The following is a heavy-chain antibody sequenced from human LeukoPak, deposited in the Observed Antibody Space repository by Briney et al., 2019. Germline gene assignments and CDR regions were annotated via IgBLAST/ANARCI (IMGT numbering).Heavy chain of an antibody. Sequence: ASVKVSCKASGYTFTSYYMHRVRQAPGQGLEWMGIINPSGGSTSYAQKFQGRVTMTRDMSTSTVYMELSSLRSEDTAVYYCARDNSPVLRFLEWLSQNYFDYWGQGTLVTVSS. V-gene: IGHV1-46*01. CDR2: INPSGGST. D-gene: IGHD3-3*01. CDR3: ARDNSPVLRFLEWLSQNYFDY. J-gene: IGHJ4*02. CDR1: GYTFTSYY.